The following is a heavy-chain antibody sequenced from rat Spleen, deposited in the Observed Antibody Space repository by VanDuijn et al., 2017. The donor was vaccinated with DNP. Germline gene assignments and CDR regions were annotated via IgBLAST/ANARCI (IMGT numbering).Heavy chain of an antibody. D-gene: IGHD1-2*01. CDR2: INTDGGST. J-gene: IGHJ2*01. V-gene: IGHV5-58*01. Sequence: RSLKLSCVASGFTFSSYWMFWIRQAPGKGLEWVASINTDGGSTYYPDSVKGRFTISRDNAENTVYLQMSTLRSEDTATYYCASWAPIAPLSTSNYWGQGVMVTVSS. CDR1: GFTFSSYW. CDR3: ASWAPIAPLSTSNY.